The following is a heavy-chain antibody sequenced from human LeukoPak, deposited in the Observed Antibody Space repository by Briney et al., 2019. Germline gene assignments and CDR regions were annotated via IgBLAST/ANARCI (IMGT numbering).Heavy chain of an antibody. CDR1: GYTFTSYA. CDR3: ARGVKMVRGVTYYYYGMDV. J-gene: IGHJ6*02. CDR2: INTNTGNP. Sequence: ASVKVSCKASGYTFTSYAMNWVRQAPGQGLEWMGWINTNTGNPTYAQGFTGRFVFSLDTSVSTAYLQISSLKAEDTAVYYCARGVKMVRGVTYYYYGMDVWGQGTTVTVSS. V-gene: IGHV7-4-1*02. D-gene: IGHD3-10*01.